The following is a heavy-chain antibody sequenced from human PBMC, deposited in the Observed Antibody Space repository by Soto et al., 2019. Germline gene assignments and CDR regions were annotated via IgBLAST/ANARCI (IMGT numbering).Heavy chain of an antibody. CDR1: GVSISSGGYY. CDR2: IYYSGRT. D-gene: IGHD2-21*02. Sequence: KSSETLSLTCTVSGVSISSGGYYWSRIRQHPGKGLEWIGNIYYSGRTYYNPSLKSRVILSVDTSKNHFSLTLRSVTAADSAMYCCTSVIGGDSDYYFDFWGQGALVTVSS. V-gene: IGHV4-31*03. J-gene: IGHJ4*02. CDR3: TSVIGGDSDYYFDF.